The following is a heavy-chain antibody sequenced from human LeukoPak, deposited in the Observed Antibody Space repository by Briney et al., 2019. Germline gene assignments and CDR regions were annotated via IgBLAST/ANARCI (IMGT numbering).Heavy chain of an antibody. D-gene: IGHD5-12*01. Sequence: GGSLRLSCAASGFTFSDYSMNWVRQAPGKGLEWVSYINTDSRTKYYADSVKGRFTISRDNSKNTLYLQMNSLRAEDTAVYYCASGYDAYFDYWGQGTLVTVSS. V-gene: IGHV3-48*01. CDR2: INTDSRTK. CDR1: GFTFSDYS. CDR3: ASGYDAYFDY. J-gene: IGHJ4*02.